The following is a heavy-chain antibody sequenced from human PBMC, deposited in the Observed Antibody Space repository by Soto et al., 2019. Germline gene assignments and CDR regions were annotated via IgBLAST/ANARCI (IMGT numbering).Heavy chain of an antibody. Sequence: QVQLVQSGAEVKKPGSSVKVSCKASGGTFSSYAISWVRQAPGQGLEWMGGIIPIFGTANYAQKFQGRVTITADKSTSTAYMELSSLRSEDTAVYYCAREYYDFWSGLTKGYYYYGMDVWGQGTKVTVSS. CDR3: AREYYDFWSGLTKGYYYYGMDV. V-gene: IGHV1-69*06. D-gene: IGHD3-3*01. CDR2: IIPIFGTA. CDR1: GGTFSSYA. J-gene: IGHJ6*02.